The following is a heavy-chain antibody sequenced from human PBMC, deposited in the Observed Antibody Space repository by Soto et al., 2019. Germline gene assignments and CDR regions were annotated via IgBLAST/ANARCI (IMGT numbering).Heavy chain of an antibody. CDR1: GFTFSSYA. CDR2: ISGSGGST. Sequence: EVQLLESGGGLVQPGGSLRLSCTASGFTFSSYAMSWVRQAPGKGLEWVSAISGSGGSTYYADSVKGRFTISRDNSKNTLYLKMNRLRAEAPAVYYCAKGGGLYDFWSGYYTGGAFFDYWGQGTLVTVSS. D-gene: IGHD3-3*01. V-gene: IGHV3-23*01. J-gene: IGHJ4*02. CDR3: AKGGGLYDFWSGYYTGGAFFDY.